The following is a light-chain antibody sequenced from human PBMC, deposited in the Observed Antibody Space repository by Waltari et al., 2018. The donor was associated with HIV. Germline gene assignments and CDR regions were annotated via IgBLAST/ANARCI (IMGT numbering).Light chain of an antibody. Sequence: EIVLTQSPGTLSLSPGEKATLSCRASQSVSSTSLAWYQQKTGQSPRLLIYSASSRAKGIPVRFSGSGSWTDFSLTISRLEPEDFAVYYCQRYGMSRTFGPWTKVEIK. J-gene: IGKJ1*01. CDR1: QSVSSTS. CDR3: QRYGMSRT. CDR2: SAS. V-gene: IGKV3-20*01.